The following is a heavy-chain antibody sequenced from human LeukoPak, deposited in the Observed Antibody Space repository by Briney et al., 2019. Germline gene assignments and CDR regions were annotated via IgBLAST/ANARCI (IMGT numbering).Heavy chain of an antibody. Sequence: GESLKISRKGSGYSFTSYWIGWVRQMPGKGLEWMGIIYPGDSDIRYSPSFQGQVTLSADKSNSTAYLQWSSLKASDTAMYYCASAYCRGGSCQFDYWGQGTLVTVSS. CDR1: GYSFTSYW. J-gene: IGHJ4*02. V-gene: IGHV5-51*01. CDR2: IYPGDSDI. D-gene: IGHD2-15*01. CDR3: ASAYCRGGSCQFDY.